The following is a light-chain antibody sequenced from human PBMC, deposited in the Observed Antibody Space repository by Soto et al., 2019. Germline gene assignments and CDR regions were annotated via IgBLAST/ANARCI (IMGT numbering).Light chain of an antibody. J-gene: IGKJ2*01. CDR1: QSVSSN. V-gene: IGKV3-15*01. CDR2: GAS. CDR3: QQYNNWPPNT. Sequence: EIGMTQSPATLSLSPGERATLSCRASQSVSSNLAWFQQKPGQAPRLLIYGASTRATGIPDRFSGSGSGTEFTLTISSLQSEDFAVYYCQQYNNWPPNTFGQGTKLEIK.